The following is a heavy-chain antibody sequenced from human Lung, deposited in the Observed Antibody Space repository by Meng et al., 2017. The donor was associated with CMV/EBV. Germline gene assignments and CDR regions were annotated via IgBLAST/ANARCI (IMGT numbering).Heavy chain of an antibody. J-gene: IGHJ6*02. CDR3: ADLAEAFGMDV. Sequence: SXAASGFTFSDHHMDWVRQAPGRGLEWVGEIKKKADSYTTHYAASVKGRFTISRDDSKNSVYLQLSSLKTEDSAVYYCADLAEAFGMDVWGQGTTVTVSS. V-gene: IGHV3-72*01. D-gene: IGHD6-19*01. CDR1: GFTFSDHH. CDR2: IKKKADSYTT.